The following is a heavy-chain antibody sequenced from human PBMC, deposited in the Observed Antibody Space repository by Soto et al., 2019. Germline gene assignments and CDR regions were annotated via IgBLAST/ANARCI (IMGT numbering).Heavy chain of an antibody. J-gene: IGHJ6*03. D-gene: IGHD6-19*01. CDR3: SGAVAGTKGYYYYYMDV. V-gene: IGHV3-49*03. Sequence: GGSLRLSCTASGFTFGDYAMSWFRQAPGKGLEWVGFIRSKAYGGTTEYAASVKGRFTISRDDSKSIAYLLMNSLKTEDTAVYYCSGAVAGTKGYYYYYMDVWGKGTTVTVSS. CDR1: GFTFGDYA. CDR2: IRSKAYGGTT.